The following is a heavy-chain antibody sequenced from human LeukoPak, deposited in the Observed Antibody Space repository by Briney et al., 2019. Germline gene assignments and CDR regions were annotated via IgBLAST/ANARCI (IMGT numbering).Heavy chain of an antibody. CDR3: ARPGYSSSWTLWY. CDR1: GYSISSGYY. V-gene: IGHV4-38-2*02. CDR2: IYHSGST. D-gene: IGHD6-13*01. Sequence: SETLSLTCIVSGYSISSGYYWGWIRQPPGKGLEWIGSIYHSGSTYYNPSLKSRVTISVDTSKNQFSLKLSSVTAADTAVYYCARPGYSSSWTLWYWGQGTLVTVSS. J-gene: IGHJ4*02.